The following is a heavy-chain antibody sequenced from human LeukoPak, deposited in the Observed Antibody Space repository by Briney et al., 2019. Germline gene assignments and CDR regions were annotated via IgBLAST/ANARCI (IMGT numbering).Heavy chain of an antibody. CDR3: ASRRWDDFWSGYYGDAFDI. Sequence: KPSETLSLTCTVSGGSISSYYWSWIRQPPGKGLEWIGYIYYSGSTNYNPSLKSRVTISVDTSKNQFSLKLSSVTAADTAVYYCASRRWDDFWSGYYGDAFDIWGQGTMVTVSS. V-gene: IGHV4-59*01. J-gene: IGHJ3*02. CDR2: IYYSGST. D-gene: IGHD3-3*01. CDR1: GGSISSYY.